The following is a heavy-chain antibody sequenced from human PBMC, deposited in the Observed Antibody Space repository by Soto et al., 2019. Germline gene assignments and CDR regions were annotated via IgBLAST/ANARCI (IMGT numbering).Heavy chain of an antibody. D-gene: IGHD6-19*01. Sequence: GSLRLSCGASGFTFSNYYMSWIRQAPGKGLEWVSYISSTGRTIYYADSVKGRFTVSRDNAHNTLSLKLNSLRVEDTAVYYCARSYSSGWAFDYWGQATQVTVSS. CDR3: ARSYSSGWAFDY. V-gene: IGHV3-11*01. CDR1: GFTFSNYY. J-gene: IGHJ4*02. CDR2: ISSTGRTI.